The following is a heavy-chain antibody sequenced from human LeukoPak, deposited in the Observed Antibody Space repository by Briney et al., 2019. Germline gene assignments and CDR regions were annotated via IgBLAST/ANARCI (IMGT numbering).Heavy chain of an antibody. V-gene: IGHV3-23*01. CDR2: ISDSGGGT. D-gene: IGHD3-22*01. CDR1: GGSISSGGYY. Sequence: PSETLSLTCTVSGGSISSGGYYWSWVRQAPGKGLEWVSTISDSGGGTYYTGSVKGRFTISRDNSKNTVYLQMDSLRAEDTAVYYCAKDDSSGSYFDYWGQGTLVTVSS. CDR3: AKDDSSGSYFDY. J-gene: IGHJ4*02.